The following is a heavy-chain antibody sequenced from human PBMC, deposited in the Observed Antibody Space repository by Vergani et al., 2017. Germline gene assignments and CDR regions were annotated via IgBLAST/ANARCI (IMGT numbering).Heavy chain of an antibody. CDR3: AKGVVPAAPYYYYYYGMDV. CDR1: GFALNRHA. Sequence: QVQLVESGGGVVQPGTSLRLSCVVSGFALNRHAMYWVRQAPGKGLEWVAVISYDGSNKYYADSVKGRFTISRDNSKNTLYLQMNSLRAEDTAVYYCAKGVVPAAPYYYYYYGMDVWGQGTTVTVSS. V-gene: IGHV3-30*18. CDR2: ISYDGSNK. J-gene: IGHJ6*02. D-gene: IGHD2-2*01.